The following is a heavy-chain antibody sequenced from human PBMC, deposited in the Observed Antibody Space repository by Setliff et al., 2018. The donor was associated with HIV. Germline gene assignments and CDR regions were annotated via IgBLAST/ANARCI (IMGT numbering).Heavy chain of an antibody. V-gene: IGHV3-53*01. CDR3: ARGAPIQGVTYGFPHFDY. J-gene: IGHJ4*02. Sequence: GGSLRLSCAASGFTVSSNYMDLVRQAPGKGLEWVSIIYSGGSTYYADSVKGRFTISRHNSKKSLFLQMNSLKADDTAFYYCARGAPIQGVTYGFPHFDYRGQGALVTASS. CDR1: GFTVSSNY. D-gene: IGHD3-10*01. CDR2: IYSGGST.